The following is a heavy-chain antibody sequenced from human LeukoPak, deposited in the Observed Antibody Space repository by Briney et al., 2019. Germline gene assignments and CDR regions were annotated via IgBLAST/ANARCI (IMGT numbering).Heavy chain of an antibody. J-gene: IGHJ4*02. CDR1: GFTFRSHW. CDR3: ASGLLMAGGTLDH. D-gene: IGHD6-19*01. V-gene: IGHV3-74*01. Sequence: GGSLRLSCAASGFTFRSHWVHWVRQAPGEGLVWVSRLDTGGRTTTYADSVRGRFTISRDNAKDTLYLQMNSLRAEDTAVYYCASGLLMAGGTLDHWGRGTLVTVSS. CDR2: LDTGGRTT.